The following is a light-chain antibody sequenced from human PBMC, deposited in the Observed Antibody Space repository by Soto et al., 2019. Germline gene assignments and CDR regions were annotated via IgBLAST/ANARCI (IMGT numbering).Light chain of an antibody. J-gene: IGLJ1*01. CDR2: EVS. CDR3: GSWDSSLSAYV. CDR1: SSDVGAYKY. V-gene: IGLV2-14*01. Sequence: QSVLTQPPSASGSPGQSVTISCTGTSSDVGAYKYVSWYQQHPGKAPKLMIYEVSNRPSGVSNRFSGSKSGTSATLGITGFQTGDEADYYCGSWDSSLSAYVFGTGTKVTVL.